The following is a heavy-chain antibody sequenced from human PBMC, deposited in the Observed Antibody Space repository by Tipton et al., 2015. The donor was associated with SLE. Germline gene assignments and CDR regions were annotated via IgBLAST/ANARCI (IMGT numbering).Heavy chain of an antibody. CDR3: ARGAKLAWEPEGAFDI. CDR1: GGTFSSYA. CDR2: IIPIFGTA. Sequence: QSGPEVKKPGSSVKVSCKASGGTFSSYATSWVRQAPGQGLEWMGGIIPIFGTANYAQKFQGRVTITTDESTSTAYMELSSLRSDDTAVYYCARGAKLAWEPEGAFDIWGQGTMVPVSS. J-gene: IGHJ3*02. V-gene: IGHV1-69*05. D-gene: IGHD1-26*01.